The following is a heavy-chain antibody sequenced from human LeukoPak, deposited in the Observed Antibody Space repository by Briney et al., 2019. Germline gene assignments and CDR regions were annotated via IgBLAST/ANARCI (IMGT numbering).Heavy chain of an antibody. CDR3: AREISCDILTGSPDY. CDR2: SNPNSGGT. V-gene: IGHV1-2*02. Sequence: ASVKVSCKASGYSFTSYYMHWVRQAPGQGLEWMGWSNPNSGGTNYAQKFQGRVTMTRDTSIITAYMELSRLRSDDTAVYYCAREISCDILTGSPDYWGQGTLVTVSS. J-gene: IGHJ4*02. CDR1: GYSFTSYY. D-gene: IGHD3-9*01.